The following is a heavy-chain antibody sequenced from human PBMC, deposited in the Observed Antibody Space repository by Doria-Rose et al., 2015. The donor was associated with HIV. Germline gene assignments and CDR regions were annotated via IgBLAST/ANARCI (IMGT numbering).Heavy chain of an antibody. CDR3: ARGLLRGGWNDVDYYYGMDV. CDR2: ITHSGST. CDR1: GGSFSGYY. J-gene: IGHJ6*02. V-gene: IGHV4-34*01. D-gene: IGHD1-1*01. Sequence: QVQLQESGAGLVKPSETLSLTCAVFGGSFSGYYWSWIRQPPGKGLEWIGGITHSGSTNYQSSLKSRVTISLDTSKTWSSMKLSSVTAADTAVYYCARGLLRGGWNDVDYYYGMDVWGQGTTVTVSS.